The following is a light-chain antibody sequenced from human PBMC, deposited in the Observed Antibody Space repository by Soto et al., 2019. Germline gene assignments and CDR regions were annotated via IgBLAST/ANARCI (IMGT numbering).Light chain of an antibody. CDR3: QQRSNWPPSIT. CDR1: QSVPTF. Sequence: EIVLPQSPATLSLSPGARATLSCRASQSVPTFLAWYQQKTGQAPRLLIYDASDRAPGIPARFSGSGSATDFTLTINNLEPEEFAGYYGQQRSNWPPSITFGQGTRLEIK. V-gene: IGKV3-11*01. CDR2: DAS. J-gene: IGKJ5*01.